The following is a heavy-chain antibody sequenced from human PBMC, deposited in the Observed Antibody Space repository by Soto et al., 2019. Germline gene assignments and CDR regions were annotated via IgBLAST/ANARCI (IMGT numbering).Heavy chain of an antibody. V-gene: IGHV3-74*01. Sequence: GGSLRLSCVVSGFTFSSSWMHWVRQGPGKGLVWVSRMNPDGSAINYADSVKGRFTTSRDNPKNTLSLQMHSLRAEDTGVYYCVKGRLRGLDNGNFDYWGQGTLVTVSS. CDR1: GFTFSSSW. J-gene: IGHJ4*02. CDR2: MNPDGSAI. D-gene: IGHD1-20*01. CDR3: VKGRLRGLDNGNFDY.